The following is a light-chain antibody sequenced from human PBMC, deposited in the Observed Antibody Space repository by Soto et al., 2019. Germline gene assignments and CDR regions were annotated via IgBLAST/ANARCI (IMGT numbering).Light chain of an antibody. CDR2: WAS. J-gene: IGKJ1*01. CDR1: QSVLYTSNNNYH. CDR3: QQYYSIPWT. Sequence: DIVMTQSPDSLAVSLGDRATINCKSSQSVLYTSNNNYHLAWYQQKPGQPPKLLIYWASTRESGVPDRFSGSGSGTDFTLTISSLQAEDVAVYYCQQYYSIPWTFGQGTRVEIK. V-gene: IGKV4-1*01.